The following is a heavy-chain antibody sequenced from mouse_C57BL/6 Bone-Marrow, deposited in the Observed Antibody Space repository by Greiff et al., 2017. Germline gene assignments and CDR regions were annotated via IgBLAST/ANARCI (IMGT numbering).Heavy chain of an antibody. CDR2: IDPENGDT. CDR1: GFNIKDDY. D-gene: IGHD2-1*01. Sequence: VHVKQSGAELVRPGASVKLSCTASGFNIKDDYMHWVKQRPEQGLEWIGWIDPENGDTEYASKFQGKATITADTSSNTAYLQLSSLTSEDTAVYYCTTIYYGNYWFAYWGPGTLVTVSA. V-gene: IGHV14-4*01. J-gene: IGHJ3*01. CDR3: TTIYYGNYWFAY.